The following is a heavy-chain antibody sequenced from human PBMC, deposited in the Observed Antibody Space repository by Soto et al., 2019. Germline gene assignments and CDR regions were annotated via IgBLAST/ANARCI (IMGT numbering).Heavy chain of an antibody. CDR2: IWYDGSNK. J-gene: IGHJ1*01. CDR1: GFTFSSYG. D-gene: IGHD3-10*01. CDR3: ARSSSMDEYFQH. Sequence: QVQLVESGGGVVQSGRSLRLSCAESGFTFSSYGMHWVRQAPGKVLEWVAVIWYDGSNKYHADSVKGRFTISRDNSKNTLYLQMNSLRAEVTAVYYCARSSSMDEYFQHWGQGTLVTVSS. V-gene: IGHV3-33*01.